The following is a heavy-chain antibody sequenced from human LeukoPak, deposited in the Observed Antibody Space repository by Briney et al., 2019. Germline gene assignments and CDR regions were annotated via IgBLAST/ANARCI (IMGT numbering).Heavy chain of an antibody. Sequence: PSETLSLTCTVSGGSISSYYWSWIRQPPGKGLEWIGYIYYSGSTNYNPSLKSRVTISVDTSKNQFFLKLSSVTAADTAVYYCARGGVKPVSWGWFDPWGQGTLVTASS. CDR1: GGSISSYY. D-gene: IGHD3-16*01. CDR3: ARGGVKPVSWGWFDP. J-gene: IGHJ5*02. CDR2: IYYSGST. V-gene: IGHV4-59*01.